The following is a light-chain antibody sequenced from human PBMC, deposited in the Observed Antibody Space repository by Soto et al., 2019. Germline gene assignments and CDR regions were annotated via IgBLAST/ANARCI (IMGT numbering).Light chain of an antibody. J-gene: IGLJ3*02. CDR1: SSNIGSNY. Sequence: QPVLTQPPSASGTPGQRVTISYSGSSSNIGSNYVYWYQQLPGTAPKLLIYRNNQRPSGVPDRFSGSKSGTSASLAISGLRSEDEADYYCAAWDDSLTGLFGGGTKLTVL. V-gene: IGLV1-47*01. CDR2: RNN. CDR3: AAWDDSLTGL.